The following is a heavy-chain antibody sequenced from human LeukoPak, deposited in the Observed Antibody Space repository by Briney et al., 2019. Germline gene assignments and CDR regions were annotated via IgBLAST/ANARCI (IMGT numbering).Heavy chain of an antibody. CDR2: ISGSGGST. CDR3: AKDGEGCSSTSCYRIYYYYGMDV. CDR1: GFTFSSYA. V-gene: IGHV3-23*01. D-gene: IGHD2-2*02. Sequence: GGSLRLSCAASGFTFSSYAMSWVRQAPGKGLEWVSAISGSGGSTYYADSVKGRFTISRDNSKNTLYLQMNSLRAEDTAVYYCAKDGEGCSSTSCYRIYYYYGMDVWGQGTTVTASS. J-gene: IGHJ6*02.